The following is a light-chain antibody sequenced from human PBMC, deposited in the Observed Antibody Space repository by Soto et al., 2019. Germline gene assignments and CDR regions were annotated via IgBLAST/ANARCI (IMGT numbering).Light chain of an antibody. CDR1: QSVDGY. J-gene: IGKJ1*01. V-gene: IGKV3-20*01. CDR3: QQYGSSGT. Sequence: EIVMTQSPATLSLSLGESATLSCRASQSVDGYLAWYQQKPGQAPRLLIYGASNRATGIPDRFSGSGSGTDFTLTISRLEPEDFAVCYCQQYGSSGTFGQGTKVDIK. CDR2: GAS.